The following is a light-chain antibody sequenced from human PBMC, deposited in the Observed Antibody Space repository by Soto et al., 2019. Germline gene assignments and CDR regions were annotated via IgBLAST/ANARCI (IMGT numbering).Light chain of an antibody. CDR2: RAS. J-gene: IGKJ4*01. Sequence: IVMTQSPATLSVSPGERATLSCRASQSINSNLAWYQQKPGQAPRLLMFRASIRATGFPARFSGGGSGTEFNITISSLQSEDSAIYYCQQYNNWPRATFGGGTKVEIK. CDR1: QSINSN. CDR3: QQYNNWPRAT. V-gene: IGKV3-15*01.